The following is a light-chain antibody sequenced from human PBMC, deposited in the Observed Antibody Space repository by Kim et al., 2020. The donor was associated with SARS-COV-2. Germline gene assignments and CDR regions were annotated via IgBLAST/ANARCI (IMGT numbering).Light chain of an antibody. V-gene: IGLV2-14*03. J-gene: IGLJ2*01. Sequence: QSITSSCTRTSSDVGGYNYVSWYQQHPGKAPKLMIYDVNKRPSGVSNRFSGSKSGNTASLTISGLQAEDEADYYCSSYTSSSTLVFGGGTQLTVL. CDR1: SSDVGGYNY. CDR2: DVN. CDR3: SSYTSSSTLV.